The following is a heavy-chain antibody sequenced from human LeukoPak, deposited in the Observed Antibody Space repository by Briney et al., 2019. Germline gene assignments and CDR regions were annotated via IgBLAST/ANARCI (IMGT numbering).Heavy chain of an antibody. CDR2: ISHDGMNA. D-gene: IGHD5-24*01. J-gene: IGHJ4*02. CDR3: AKRRDGYKGPTDY. Sequence: GGSLRLSCAASGLHFSGTAMSWVRQAPGKGLEWVSAISHDGMNAYYADSVKGRFTISRDNSKDTLYLQMNSLRAEDTAVYYCAKRRDGYKGPTDYWGQGTLVTVSS. CDR1: GLHFSGTA. V-gene: IGHV3-23*01.